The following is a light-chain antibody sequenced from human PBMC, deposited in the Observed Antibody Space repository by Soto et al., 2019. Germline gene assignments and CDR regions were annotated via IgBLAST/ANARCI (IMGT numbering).Light chain of an antibody. CDR2: AAS. V-gene: IGKV1-27*01. CDR3: QKYNSAPPET. CDR1: EGISNY. Sequence: DLQMTQSPSSLSASVGYRVNITCRACEGISNYLAWYQQKPGKVPKLLIYAASTLQSGVPYRFSGSGSGTDFTLTISSLQPEDVATYYCQKYNSAPPETVGQGTKVEIK. J-gene: IGKJ1*01.